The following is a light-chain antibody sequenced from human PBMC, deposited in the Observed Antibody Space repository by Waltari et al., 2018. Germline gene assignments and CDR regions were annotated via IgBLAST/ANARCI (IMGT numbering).Light chain of an antibody. J-gene: IGKJ1*01. V-gene: IGKV1-12*01. CDR3: QKHNSYPRT. Sequence: DIQMTQSPSSLSASVGDRATITCQASQGISKWLAWYQKKPGKAPKLLIYAASSLQSGVTSRFSGSGSGTEFTLTISSLQPEDFATYYCQKHNSYPRTFGQGTKVEIK. CDR1: QGISKW. CDR2: AAS.